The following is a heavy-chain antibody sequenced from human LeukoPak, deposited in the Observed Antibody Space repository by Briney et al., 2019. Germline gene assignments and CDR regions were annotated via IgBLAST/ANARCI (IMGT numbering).Heavy chain of an antibody. CDR1: GYTFTGYY. V-gene: IGHV1-2*02. Sequence: ASVKVSCKASGYTFTGYYMHWVRQAPGQGLEWMGWINPNSGGTNYAQKFQGRVTMTRDTSISTAYMELSRLRSDDTAVYYCARDPFGTEYCGGDCAKDYWGQGTLVTVSS. D-gene: IGHD2-21*01. CDR3: ARDPFGTEYCGGDCAKDY. J-gene: IGHJ4*02. CDR2: INPNSGGT.